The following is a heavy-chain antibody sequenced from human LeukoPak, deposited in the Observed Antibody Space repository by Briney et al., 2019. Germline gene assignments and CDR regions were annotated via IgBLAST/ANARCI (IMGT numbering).Heavy chain of an antibody. CDR1: GFTFSSYA. CDR3: AKESGGFI. CDR2: ISYDGSNK. Sequence: GGSLRLSCAASGFTFSSYAIHWVRQAPGKGLEWVAVISYDGSNKYYADSVKGRFTISRDNSKNTLYLQMNSLRAEDTAVYYCAKESGGFIWGQGTMVTISS. D-gene: IGHD3-10*01. J-gene: IGHJ3*02. V-gene: IGHV3-30-3*01.